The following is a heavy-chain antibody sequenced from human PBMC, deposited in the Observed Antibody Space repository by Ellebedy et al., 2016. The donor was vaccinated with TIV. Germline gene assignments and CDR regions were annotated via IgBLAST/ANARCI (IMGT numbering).Heavy chain of an antibody. CDR2: ISDSGGST. CDR3: AKRDGGY. V-gene: IGHV3-23*01. D-gene: IGHD2-15*01. J-gene: IGHJ4*02. CDR1: GFTFSSYA. Sequence: GESLKISCAASGFTFSSYAMSWVRQAPGKGLEWVSAISDSGGSTYYADSVKGRLTISRDNSKNTLYLQMSSLSADDTALYYCAKRDGGYWGQGTLVTVSS.